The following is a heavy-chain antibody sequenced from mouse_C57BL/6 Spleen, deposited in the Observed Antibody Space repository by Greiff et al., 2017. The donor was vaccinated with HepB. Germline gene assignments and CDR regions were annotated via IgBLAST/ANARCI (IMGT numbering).Heavy chain of an antibody. V-gene: IGHV1-53*01. J-gene: IGHJ1*03. CDR2: INPSNGGT. CDR3: ARERYDYDGWYFDV. CDR1: GYTFTSYW. Sequence: QVQLQQPGTELVKPGASVKLSCKASGYTFTSYWMHWVKQRPGQGLEWIGNINPSNGGTNYNEKFKSKATLTVDKSSSTAYMQLSSLTSEDSAVYYCARERYDYDGWYFDVWGTGTTVTVSS. D-gene: IGHD2-4*01.